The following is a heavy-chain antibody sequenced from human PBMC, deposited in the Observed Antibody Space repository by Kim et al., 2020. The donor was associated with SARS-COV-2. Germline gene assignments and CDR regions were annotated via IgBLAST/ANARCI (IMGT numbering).Heavy chain of an antibody. Sequence: SETLSLTCTVSGGSISSSSYYWGWIRQPPGKGLEWIGSIYYSGSTYYNPSLKSRVTISVDTSKNQFSLKLSSVTAADTAVYYCARLRGYSGYDRIDYWGQGTLVTVSS. V-gene: IGHV4-39*01. CDR2: IYYSGST. CDR1: GGSISSSSYY. J-gene: IGHJ4*02. CDR3: ARLRGYSGYDRIDY. D-gene: IGHD5-12*01.